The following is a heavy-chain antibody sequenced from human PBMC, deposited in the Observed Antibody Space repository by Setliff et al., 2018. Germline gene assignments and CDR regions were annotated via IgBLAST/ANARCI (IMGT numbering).Heavy chain of an antibody. CDR1: GYTFTSYD. J-gene: IGHJ4*02. D-gene: IGHD1-1*01. V-gene: IGHV1-8*03. Sequence: ASVKVSCKASGYTFTSYDINWVRQATGQGLEWMGWMNPNSGNTGYAQKFQGRVTITADESTSTAYMELSSLRSEDTAVYYCARGDGTTYPSDYWGQGTLVTV. CDR2: MNPNSGNT. CDR3: ARGDGTTYPSDY.